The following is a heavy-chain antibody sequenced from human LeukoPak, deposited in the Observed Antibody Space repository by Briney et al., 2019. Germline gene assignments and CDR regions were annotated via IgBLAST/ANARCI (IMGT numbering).Heavy chain of an antibody. CDR2: IKRDGGET. CDR1: GFTFSSYS. J-gene: IGHJ4*02. CDR3: ARDSGYRTVDY. Sequence: GGSLRLSCAASGFTFSSYSMNWVRQAPGKGLEWVASIKRDGGETYYVDSLKGRFTISRDNAKNSLYLQMNDLRAEDTATYYCARDSGYRTVDYWGQGVLVTVSS. D-gene: IGHD3-22*01. V-gene: IGHV3-7*01.